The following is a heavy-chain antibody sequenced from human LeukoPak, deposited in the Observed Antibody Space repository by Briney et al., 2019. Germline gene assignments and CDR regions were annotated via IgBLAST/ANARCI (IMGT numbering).Heavy chain of an antibody. J-gene: IGHJ5*02. CDR1: GGSISSSSYY. CDR3: ARVFIAVVRLGWFDP. V-gene: IGHV4-39*07. Sequence: PSETLSLTCTVSGGSISSSSYYWGWIRQPPGKRLEWIGSIYYSGSTYYNPSLKSRVTISVDTSKNQFSLKLSSVTAADTAVYYCARVFIAVVRLGWFDPWGQGTLVTVSS. D-gene: IGHD6-19*01. CDR2: IYYSGST.